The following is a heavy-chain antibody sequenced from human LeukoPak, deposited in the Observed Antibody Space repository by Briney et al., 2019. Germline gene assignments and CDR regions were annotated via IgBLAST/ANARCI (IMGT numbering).Heavy chain of an antibody. CDR3: ARGDQLLWTYYYYGMDV. J-gene: IGHJ6*04. CDR1: GGTFSSYA. D-gene: IGHD2-2*01. V-gene: IGHV1-69*06. Sequence: GASVKVSCKASGGTFSSYAISWVRQAPGQGLEWMGGIIPIFGTANYAQKFQGRVTITADKSTSTAYMELSSPRSEDTAVYYCARGDQLLWTYYYYGMDVWGKGTTVTVSS. CDR2: IIPIFGTA.